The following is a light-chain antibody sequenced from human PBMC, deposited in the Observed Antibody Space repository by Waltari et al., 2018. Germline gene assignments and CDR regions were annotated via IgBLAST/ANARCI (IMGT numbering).Light chain of an antibody. J-gene: IGKJ1*01. CDR1: QSVTSNY. CDR2: RAS. V-gene: IGKV3-20*01. CDR3: QQLGSSPWT. Sequence: EIVLTQSPGTLSLSPGERATLSCRASQSVTSNYLAWYQQKPGQAPRLLVYRASSRVTGIPDRFSGSGSGTEFSLTISRVEPEDFAVYYCQQLGSSPWTFGQGTRIEIK.